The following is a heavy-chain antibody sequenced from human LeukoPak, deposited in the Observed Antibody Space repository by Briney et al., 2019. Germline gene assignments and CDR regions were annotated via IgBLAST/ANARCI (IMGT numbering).Heavy chain of an antibody. CDR2: INPDGSGK. CDR1: GLTLSNYW. V-gene: IGHV3-7*01. Sequence: GGSLRLSCAASGLTLSNYWMTWVRQSPGKGLEWVAIINPDGSGKYYVDSVKGRFTISRDNAKNSLYLQMSSLRAEDTAVYYCARGGRRQKEFWGQGTLVTVSS. J-gene: IGHJ4*02. CDR3: ARGGRRQKEF. D-gene: IGHD3-10*01.